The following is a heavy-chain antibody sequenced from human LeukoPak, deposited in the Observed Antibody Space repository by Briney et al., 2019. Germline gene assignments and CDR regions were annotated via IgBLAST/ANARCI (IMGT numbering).Heavy chain of an antibody. CDR2: ISATGYST. D-gene: IGHD2-21*01. CDR1: GFNFSNYA. Sequence: GGSLRLSCAASGFNFSNYAMSWVRQAPGKGLEWVSAISATGYSTYYADSVKGQFTISRDNSKNTLYLQMNNLRAEDSALYYCAKESGATGYCGGTPCFTDYWGQGILVTVSS. CDR3: AKESGATGYCGGTPCFTDY. J-gene: IGHJ4*02. V-gene: IGHV3-23*01.